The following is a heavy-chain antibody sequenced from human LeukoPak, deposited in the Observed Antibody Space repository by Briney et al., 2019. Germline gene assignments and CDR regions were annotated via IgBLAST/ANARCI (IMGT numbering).Heavy chain of an antibody. CDR3: ARDFLYYYDSSGFQRAHVAFDI. Sequence: GGSLRLSCAASRFTFSDYYMSWIRQAPGKGLEWVSYISSSGSTIYYADSVKGRFTISRDNAKNSLYLQMNSLRAEDTAVYYCARDFLYYYDSSGFQRAHVAFDIWGQGTMVTVSS. J-gene: IGHJ3*02. CDR1: RFTFSDYY. D-gene: IGHD3-22*01. CDR2: ISSSGSTI. V-gene: IGHV3-11*01.